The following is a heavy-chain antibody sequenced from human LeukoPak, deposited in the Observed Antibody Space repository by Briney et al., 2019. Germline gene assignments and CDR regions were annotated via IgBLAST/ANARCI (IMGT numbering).Heavy chain of an antibody. Sequence: PGGSLRLSCAASGFTFSSYAMSWVRQAPGKGLEWVSAISGSGGSTYYADSVKGRFTISRDNSKNTLYLQMNSLRAEDTAVYYCARDPRRSGYFDLWGRGTLVTVSS. CDR3: ARDPRRSGYFDL. V-gene: IGHV3-23*01. J-gene: IGHJ2*01. CDR2: ISGSGGST. CDR1: GFTFSSYA.